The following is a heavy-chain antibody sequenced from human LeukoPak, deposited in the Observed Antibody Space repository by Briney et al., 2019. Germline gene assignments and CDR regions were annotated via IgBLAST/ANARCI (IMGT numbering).Heavy chain of an antibody. CDR3: TLYSY. V-gene: IGHV3-23*01. Sequence: PGGSLRLSCAASGFTFSNFAMSWVRQAPGKGLEWVSGISGSGGSIYYRDSVRGRFTISRDNSKTTLSLQMNSLRAEDTAVYYCTLYSYWGQGTLVTVSS. CDR2: ISGSGGSI. CDR1: GFTFSNFA. D-gene: IGHD2-21*01. J-gene: IGHJ4*02.